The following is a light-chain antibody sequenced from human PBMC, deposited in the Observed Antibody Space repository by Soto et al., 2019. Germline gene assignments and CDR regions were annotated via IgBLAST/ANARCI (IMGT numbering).Light chain of an antibody. CDR1: QSINSH. V-gene: IGKV1-39*01. CDR3: QQSDSTPYT. CDR2: AAS. Sequence: DIQMTQSPSSLSASVGARVTITCRASQSINSHLNWYQQKPGKAPKLLIYAASSLEGGVPSRFSGSGSGTDFTLTISSLQPEDFATYCCQQSDSTPYTFGQGTKLES. J-gene: IGKJ2*01.